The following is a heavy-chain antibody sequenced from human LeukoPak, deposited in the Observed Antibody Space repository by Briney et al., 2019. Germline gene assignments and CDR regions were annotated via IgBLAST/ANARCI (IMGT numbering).Heavy chain of an antibody. D-gene: IGHD4-17*01. CDR2: ISYDGSNK. V-gene: IGHV3-30-3*01. CDR1: GFTFSSYA. Sequence: GGSLRLSCAASGFTFSSYAMHWVRQAPGKGLEWVAVISYDGSNKYYADSVKGRFTISRDNSKNTLYLQMNSLRAEDTAVYYCARGALYQYYLDYWGWGQGTLVTVSS. CDR3: ARGALYQYYLDYWG. J-gene: IGHJ4*02.